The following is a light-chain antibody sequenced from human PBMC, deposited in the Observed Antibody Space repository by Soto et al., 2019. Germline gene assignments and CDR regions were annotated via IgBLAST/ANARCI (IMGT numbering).Light chain of an antibody. V-gene: IGKV3-15*01. CDR3: QQYGSSPGT. CDR2: GAS. J-gene: IGKJ1*01. CDR1: QSVSTN. Sequence: EIVMTQSPATLSVYTGERATLSCRASQSVSTNLAWYQQKPGQAPRLLIYGASTRATGIPARFSGSGSGTEFPLTISSLQSEDFAVYYCQQYGSSPGTFGQGTKVDIK.